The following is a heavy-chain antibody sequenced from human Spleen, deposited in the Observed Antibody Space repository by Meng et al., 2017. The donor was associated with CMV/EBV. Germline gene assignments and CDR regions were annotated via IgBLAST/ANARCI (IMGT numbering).Heavy chain of an antibody. Sequence: GSLRLSCTVSGGSISSSSYYWGWIRQPPGKGLEWIGSIYYSGSTYYNPSLKSRVTISVDTSKNQFSLKLSSVTAADTAVYYCARTSYSDSSGYYSHDYWGQGTLVTVSS. D-gene: IGHD3-22*01. V-gene: IGHV4-39*07. CDR3: ARTSYSDSSGYYSHDY. J-gene: IGHJ4*02. CDR2: IYYSGST. CDR1: GGSISSSSYY.